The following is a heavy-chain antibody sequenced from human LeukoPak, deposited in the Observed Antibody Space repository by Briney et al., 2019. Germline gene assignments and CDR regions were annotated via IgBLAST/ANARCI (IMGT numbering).Heavy chain of an antibody. CDR3: ARDAGGAAFDY. Sequence: GASVKVSCKASGGTFSSYAISWVRQAPGQGLEWMGGIIPIFGTANYAQKFQGRVTITTDESTSTAYMELSSLRSEDTAGYYCARDAGGAAFDYWGQGALVTVSS. V-gene: IGHV1-69*05. CDR2: IIPIFGTA. D-gene: IGHD1-26*01. CDR1: GGTFSSYA. J-gene: IGHJ4*02.